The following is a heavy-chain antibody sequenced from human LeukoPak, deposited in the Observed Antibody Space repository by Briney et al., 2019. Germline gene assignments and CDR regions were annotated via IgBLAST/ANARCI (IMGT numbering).Heavy chain of an antibody. D-gene: IGHD3-22*01. Sequence: GRSLRLSCAASGFTFSSYGMHWVRQAPGKGLEWVAVIWYDGSNKYYADSVKGRFTISRDNSKNTLYLQMNSLRAEDTAVYYCAKDQYRRITMIVVDYWGQGTLVTVSS. CDR1: GFTFSSYG. V-gene: IGHV3-33*06. CDR3: AKDQYRRITMIVVDY. J-gene: IGHJ4*02. CDR2: IWYDGSNK.